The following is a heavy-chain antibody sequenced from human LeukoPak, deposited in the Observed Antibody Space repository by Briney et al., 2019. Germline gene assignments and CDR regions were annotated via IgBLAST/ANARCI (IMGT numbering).Heavy chain of an antibody. CDR1: VVSFSGYY. Sequence: SETLSLTCAVYVVSFSGYYCSWRRQPPGKGLEWIGEINDSGSTNYNPSLRSRVTISVDTSMNQFSLKMRSMTAADTADYYCPRCLWFGESRPYYYDYWGQGNLVTVST. CDR2: INDSGST. J-gene: IGHJ4*02. CDR3: PRCLWFGESRPYYYDY. D-gene: IGHD3-10*01. V-gene: IGHV4-34*01.